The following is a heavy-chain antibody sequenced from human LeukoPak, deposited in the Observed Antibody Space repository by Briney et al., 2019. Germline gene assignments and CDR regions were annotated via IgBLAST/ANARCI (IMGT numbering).Heavy chain of an antibody. Sequence: ASVKVSCKASGGTFSSYAISWVRQAPGQGLEWMGGIIPIFGTANYAQKFQGRVTITTDESTSTAYMELSSLRSEDTAVYYCARDYYYDSSGYYSSYWFDPWGQGTLVTVSS. CDR2: IIPIFGTA. D-gene: IGHD3-22*01. CDR1: GGTFSSYA. CDR3: ARDYYYDSSGYYSSYWFDP. V-gene: IGHV1-69*05. J-gene: IGHJ5*02.